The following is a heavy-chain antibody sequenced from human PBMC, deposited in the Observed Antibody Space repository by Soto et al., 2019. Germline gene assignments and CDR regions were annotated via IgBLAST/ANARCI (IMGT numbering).Heavy chain of an antibody. J-gene: IGHJ4*02. CDR3: ATVSRKCSAIDVDY. CDR1: GYTFSNYD. D-gene: IGHD3-10*02. Sequence: QVQLVQSGAELKKPGASVKVSCKASGYTFSNYDMNWVRQATGQGPEWIGWVNPNNGDTGYAQKFQGRVTLTTDIVTTTAYMELPSLRSEDTAIYYRATVSRKCSAIDVDYWGQGTLITVSS. V-gene: IGHV1-8*01. CDR2: VNPNNGDT.